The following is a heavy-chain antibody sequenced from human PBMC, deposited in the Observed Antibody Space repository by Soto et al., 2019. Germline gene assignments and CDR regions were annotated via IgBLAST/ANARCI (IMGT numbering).Heavy chain of an antibody. CDR1: GFSFSSYG. CDR3: AKDHGDWLPGRWTCFDY. J-gene: IGHJ4*02. Sequence: QVQLVESGGGVVQPGRSLRLSCAASGFSFSSYGMHWVRQAPGKGLEWVAVISSDGSNKYYADSVKGRFTISRDNSKNTLYLQMNSLRAEDPAVYYCAKDHGDWLPGRWTCFDYWGQGTLVTVSS. V-gene: IGHV3-30*18. CDR2: ISSDGSNK. D-gene: IGHD3-9*01.